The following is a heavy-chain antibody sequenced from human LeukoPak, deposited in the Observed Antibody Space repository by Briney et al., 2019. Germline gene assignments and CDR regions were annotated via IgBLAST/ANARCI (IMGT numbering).Heavy chain of an antibody. CDR2: ISSGNSYI. Sequence: GGSLRLSCAASGFTFSPYTINWVRQAPGKGLEWVSSISSGNSYIFYADSVKGRFTISRDNAKNSLYLQMNSLRADDTALYYCTREGTRLLPARSRGAFDIWGQGTMVTVSS. CDR1: GFTFSPYT. D-gene: IGHD1-26*01. J-gene: IGHJ3*02. V-gene: IGHV3-21*01. CDR3: TREGTRLLPARSRGAFDI.